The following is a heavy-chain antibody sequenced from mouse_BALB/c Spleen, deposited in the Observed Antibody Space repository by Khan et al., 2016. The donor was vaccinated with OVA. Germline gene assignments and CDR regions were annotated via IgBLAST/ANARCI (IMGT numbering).Heavy chain of an antibody. CDR3: ARGGTGGFAY. J-gene: IGHJ3*01. D-gene: IGHD3-1*01. CDR2: ISSMAYNF. Sequence: EVELVESGGGLVQPGGSRKLSCAASGFTFSDYGMAWIRQGPGKGPEWITFISSMAYNFYYADTVTGRFTISRENAKNTLYLETNSLRSEDTAVYSCARGGTGGFAYWGQGTLVTVSA. V-gene: IGHV5-15*02. CDR1: GFTFSDYG.